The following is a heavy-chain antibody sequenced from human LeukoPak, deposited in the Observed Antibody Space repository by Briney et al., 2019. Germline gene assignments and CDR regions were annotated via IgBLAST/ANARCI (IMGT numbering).Heavy chain of an antibody. CDR3: ARGPGIAAAGTHYFDY. J-gene: IGHJ4*02. D-gene: IGHD6-13*01. Sequence: SVKVSCKASGGTFSSYTISWVRRAPGQGLEWMGRIIPILGIANYAQKFQGRVTITADKSTRTAYMELSSLRSEDTAVYYCARGPGIAAAGTHYFDYWGQGTLVTVSS. V-gene: IGHV1-69*02. CDR2: IIPILGIA. CDR1: GGTFSSYT.